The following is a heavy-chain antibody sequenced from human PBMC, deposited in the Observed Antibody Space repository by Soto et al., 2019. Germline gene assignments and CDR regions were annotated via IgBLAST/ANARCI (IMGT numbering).Heavy chain of an antibody. CDR1: GGSISSGDYY. D-gene: IGHD3-22*01. Sequence: QVQLQESGPGLVKPSQTLSLTCTVSGGSISSGDYYWSWIRQPPGKGLEWIGYIYYSGSTYYNPSLKSRVTISVDTSKNQFSLKLSSVTDADTAVYYCARDAYYDSSGYYREAAFDIWGQGTMVTVSS. J-gene: IGHJ3*02. CDR2: IYYSGST. V-gene: IGHV4-30-4*01. CDR3: ARDAYYDSSGYYREAAFDI.